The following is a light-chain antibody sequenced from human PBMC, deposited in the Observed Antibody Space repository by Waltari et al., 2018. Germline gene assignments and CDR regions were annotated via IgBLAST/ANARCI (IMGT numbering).Light chain of an antibody. Sequence: IVMTQSPDSLAVSLGERATINCKSSQSLLFTSNNQNYLAWYQQQSGQAPKLLIYGASTRESGVPDRFSGSGSGTDFTLTINSLHAEDVAVYYCQQYYNTPLLTFGGGTKVEI. CDR2: GAS. CDR1: QSLLFTSNNQNY. CDR3: QQYYNTPLLT. V-gene: IGKV4-1*01. J-gene: IGKJ4*01.